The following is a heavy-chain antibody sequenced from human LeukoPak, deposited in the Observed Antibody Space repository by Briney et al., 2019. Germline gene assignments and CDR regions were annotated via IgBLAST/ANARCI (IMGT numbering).Heavy chain of an antibody. CDR1: GFTFSNAW. CDR3: TTDWGVVVTAPNYDLTGGDY. CDR2: IKSKTDGGTT. D-gene: IGHD2-21*02. J-gene: IGHJ4*02. Sequence: GGSLRLSCAASGFTFSNAWMSWVRQAPGKELEWVGRIKSKTDGGTTDYAAPVKGRFTISRDDSKNTLYLQMNSLKTEDTAVYDCTTDWGVVVTAPNYDLTGGDYWGQGTLVTVSS. V-gene: IGHV3-15*01.